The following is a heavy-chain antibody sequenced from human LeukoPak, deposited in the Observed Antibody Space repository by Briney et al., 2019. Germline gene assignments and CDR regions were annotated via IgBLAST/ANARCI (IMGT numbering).Heavy chain of an antibody. CDR3: ARAGLHLWPTN. J-gene: IGHJ1*01. CDR1: GFTFSSYA. V-gene: IGHV3-33*01. Sequence: GSLRLSCAASGFTFSSYAMHWVRQAPGKGLEWVAIIWYDGSNKYYGNSVRGRFTISRDNSKNTVYLQMNSLRDDDTAVYYCARAGLHLWPTNWGQGTLVTVSS. CDR2: IWYDGSNK. D-gene: IGHD5-18*01.